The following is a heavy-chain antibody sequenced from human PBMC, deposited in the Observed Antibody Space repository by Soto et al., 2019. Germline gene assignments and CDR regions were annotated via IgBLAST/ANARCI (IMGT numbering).Heavy chain of an antibody. CDR2: IYYGGNT. CDR3: ARRQSSSWSFDY. J-gene: IGHJ4*02. Sequence: SETLSLTCAVSGGSINSNYFWGWIRQPPGRGLEWIGSIYYGGNTYYNPSLKSRVTISADSSKNQFSLNLNSVTAADTAMYFCARRQSSSWSFDYWGQGTLVTVSS. V-gene: IGHV4-39*01. D-gene: IGHD6-13*01. CDR1: GGSINSNYF.